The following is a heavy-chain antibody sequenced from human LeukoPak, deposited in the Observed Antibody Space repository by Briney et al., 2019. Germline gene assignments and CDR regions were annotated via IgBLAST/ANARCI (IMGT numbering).Heavy chain of an antibody. Sequence: SETLSLTCSVSGGSISSYYWSWIRQPPGKGLEWIGEINHSGSTNYNPSLKSRVTISVDTSKNQFSLKLSSVTAADTAVYYCARRGSSSWYFGYWGQGTLVTVSS. CDR2: INHSGST. CDR1: GGSISSYY. CDR3: ARRGSSSWYFGY. D-gene: IGHD6-13*01. V-gene: IGHV4-34*01. J-gene: IGHJ4*02.